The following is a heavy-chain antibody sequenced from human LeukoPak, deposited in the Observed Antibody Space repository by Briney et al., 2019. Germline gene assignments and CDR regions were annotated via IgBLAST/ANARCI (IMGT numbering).Heavy chain of an antibody. CDR1: GYTFTNYG. CDR3: ARPTRRFGELFDAFDI. CDR2: ISAYNGNT. J-gene: IGHJ3*02. V-gene: IGHV1-18*01. Sequence: ASVKVSFKASGYTFTNYGISWVRQAPGQGLEWMGWISAYNGNTNYVQKLQGRVTMTTDTSTSTAYMELRSLRSDDTAVYYCARPTRRFGELFDAFDIWGQGTMVTVSS. D-gene: IGHD3-10*01.